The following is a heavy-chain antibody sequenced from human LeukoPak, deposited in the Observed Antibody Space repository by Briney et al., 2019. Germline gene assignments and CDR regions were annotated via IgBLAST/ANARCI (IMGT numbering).Heavy chain of an antibody. CDR2: ISGSGGST. Sequence: PGGSLRLSCAASGFTFSSYAMSWVRQAPGKGLEWVSAISGSGGSTYYADSVKGRFTISRDNSKNTLYLQMNSLRAEDTAVYYCAKGRLLWFGESAHDAFDIWGQGTMVTVSS. CDR3: AKGRLLWFGESAHDAFDI. J-gene: IGHJ3*02. CDR1: GFTFSSYA. D-gene: IGHD3-10*01. V-gene: IGHV3-23*01.